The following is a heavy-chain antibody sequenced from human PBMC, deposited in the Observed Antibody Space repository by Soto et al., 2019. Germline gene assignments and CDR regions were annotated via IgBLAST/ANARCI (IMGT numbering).Heavy chain of an antibody. J-gene: IGHJ4*01. CDR3: TAADYSYFDF. CDR2: IKRKTDGGTM. Sequence: GGSLRLSCAASGFTFSHAWMNWVRQAPGKGLEWVGRIKRKTDGGTMDSAAPVKGRFIISRDDSKNMLYLQMNSLKTEDTAVYFCTAADYSYFDFWGHGTLVTVSS. D-gene: IGHD3-9*01. V-gene: IGHV3-15*07. CDR1: GFTFSHAW.